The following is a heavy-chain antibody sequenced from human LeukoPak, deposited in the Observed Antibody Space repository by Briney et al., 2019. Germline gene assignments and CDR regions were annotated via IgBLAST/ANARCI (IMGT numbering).Heavy chain of an antibody. J-gene: IGHJ6*03. V-gene: IGHV4-59*08. Sequence: SETLSLTCTVSGGSISSYYWSWIRQPPGKGLEWIGYIYYSGSTNYNPSLKSRVTISVDTSKNQFSLKLSSVTAADTAVYYRARRVVFSSSYYYYMDVWGKGTTVTVSS. CDR1: GGSISSYY. CDR2: IYYSGST. D-gene: IGHD6-13*01. CDR3: ARRVVFSSSYYYYMDV.